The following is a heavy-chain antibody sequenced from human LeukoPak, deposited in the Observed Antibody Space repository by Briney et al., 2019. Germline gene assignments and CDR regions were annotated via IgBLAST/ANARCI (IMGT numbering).Heavy chain of an antibody. CDR2: IIPILGIA. J-gene: IGHJ4*02. V-gene: IGHV1-69*04. CDR1: GGTFSSYA. D-gene: IGHD3-22*01. CDR3: ARVPRKYYYDSSGYLTLDY. Sequence: GASVKVSCKASGGTFSSYAISWVRQAPGQGLEWMGRIIPILGIANYAQKFQGRVTITADKSTSTAYMELSSLRSEDTAVYYCARVPRKYYYDSSGYLTLDYWGQGTLVTVSS.